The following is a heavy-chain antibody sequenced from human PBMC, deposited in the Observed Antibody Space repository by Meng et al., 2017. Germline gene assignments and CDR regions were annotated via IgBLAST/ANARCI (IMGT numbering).Heavy chain of an antibody. V-gene: IGHV6-1*01. CDR2: AYYRSKWYH. J-gene: IGHJ4*02. D-gene: IGHD1-26*01. Sequence: QIQLHNAGPGLVKPSQTLSLICAISGDSVSSNSAAWNWIRQSPSRGLEWLGRAYYRSKWYHDYAESVKSRISIDPDTSKNQFSLQLRSVTPEDSAVYYCARGSYSFDSWGQRTLVTVSS. CDR3: ARGSYSFDS. CDR1: GDSVSSNSAA.